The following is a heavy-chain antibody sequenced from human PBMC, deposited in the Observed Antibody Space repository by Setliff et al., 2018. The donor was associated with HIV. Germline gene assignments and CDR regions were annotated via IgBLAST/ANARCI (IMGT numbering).Heavy chain of an antibody. J-gene: IGHJ6*02. CDR1: GYTFTTYG. Sequence: ASVKVSCKASGYTFTTYGINWVRRAPGQGLEWMGWINSYNGNTKYAQKFQGRVTMTTDTSTSTAYMELRYLRSDDTAVYYCARDGEYQVLHYYYTGMDVWGQGTTVTVSS. V-gene: IGHV1-18*04. CDR3: ARDGEYQVLHYYYTGMDV. CDR2: INSYNGNT. D-gene: IGHD2-2*01.